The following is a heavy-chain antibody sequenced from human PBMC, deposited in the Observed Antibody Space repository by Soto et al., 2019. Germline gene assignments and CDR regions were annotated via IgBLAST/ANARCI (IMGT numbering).Heavy chain of an antibody. CDR3: AKDALPFVMGATSYDY. V-gene: IGHV3-23*01. Sequence: EVQLLESGGGLVQPGGSLRLSCAASGFTFSSYAMSWVRQAPGKGLEWVSAISGSGGSTYYADSVKGRFTISRDNSKNTLYLQMNSLRAEDTAVYYCAKDALPFVMGATSYDYWGQGTLVTVSS. CDR1: GFTFSSYA. D-gene: IGHD1-26*01. CDR2: ISGSGGST. J-gene: IGHJ4*02.